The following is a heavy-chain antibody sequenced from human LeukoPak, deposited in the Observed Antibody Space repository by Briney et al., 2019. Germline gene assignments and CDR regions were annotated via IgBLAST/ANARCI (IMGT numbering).Heavy chain of an antibody. Sequence: GGSLRLSCAASGFTFSNAWVNWVRQAPGKGLEWVGRIKSKTDGGTTDYAAPVKGRFTISRDDSKNTLYLQMNSLKTEDTAVYYCTTDFKKIVVVPVDYWGQGTLVTVSS. D-gene: IGHD2-2*01. CDR1: GFTFSNAW. CDR2: IKSKTDGGTT. CDR3: TTDFKKIVVVPVDY. J-gene: IGHJ4*02. V-gene: IGHV3-15*07.